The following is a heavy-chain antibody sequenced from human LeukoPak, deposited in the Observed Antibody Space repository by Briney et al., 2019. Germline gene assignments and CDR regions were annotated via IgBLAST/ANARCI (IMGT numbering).Heavy chain of an antibody. CDR1: GFTVTNNY. V-gene: IGHV3-66*01. Sequence: GGSLRLSCAASGFTVTNNYMSWVRQAPGKGLEWVSVIYAGGSTSYADSVKGRFTISRDSSNNTLYLQMNSLRAEDTAVYYCAREGDAAGTRYGMDVWGQGTTVTVSS. CDR2: IYAGGST. CDR3: AREGDAAGTRYGMDV. J-gene: IGHJ6*02. D-gene: IGHD3-10*01.